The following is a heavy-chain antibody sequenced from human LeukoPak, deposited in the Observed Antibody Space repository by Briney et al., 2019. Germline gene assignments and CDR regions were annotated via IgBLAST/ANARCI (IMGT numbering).Heavy chain of an antibody. Sequence: PGGSLRLSCAASGFTFSSYAMSWVRQAPGKGLEWVSAISGSGGSTYYADSVKGRFTISRDNSKNTLYLQMNSLRAEDTAVYYCAKVYIVRGNYYYYGMDVWGQGTTVTVSS. CDR2: ISGSGGST. CDR1: GFTFSSYA. CDR3: AKVYIVRGNYYYYGMDV. V-gene: IGHV3-23*01. J-gene: IGHJ6*02. D-gene: IGHD5-12*01.